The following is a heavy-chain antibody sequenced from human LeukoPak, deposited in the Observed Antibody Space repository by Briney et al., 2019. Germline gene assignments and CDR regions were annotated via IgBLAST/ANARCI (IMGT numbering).Heavy chain of an antibody. CDR1: GGSISSYY. CDR2: IYYSGST. V-gene: IGHV4-59*12. J-gene: IGHJ4*02. D-gene: IGHD3-3*01. CDR3: AREGAYYDFWSGYPNAYYFDY. Sequence: SETLSLTCTVSGGSISSYYWSWIRQPPGKGLEWIGYIYYSGSTNYNPSLKSRVTISVDTSKNQFSLKLSSVTAADTAVYYCAREGAYYDFWSGYPNAYYFDYWGQGTLVTVSS.